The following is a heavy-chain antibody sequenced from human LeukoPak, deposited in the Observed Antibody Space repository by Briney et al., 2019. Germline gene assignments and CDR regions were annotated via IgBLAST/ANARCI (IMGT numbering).Heavy chain of an antibody. Sequence: PSETLSLTCAVYGGSFSGYYWSWIRQPPGKGLEWIGEINHSGSTNYNPSLKSRVTISVDTSKNQFSLKLSSVAAADTAVYYCARPVPSRLGWFDPWGQGTLVTVSS. CDR2: INHSGST. CDR1: GGSFSGYY. J-gene: IGHJ5*02. V-gene: IGHV4-34*01. CDR3: ARPVPSRLGWFDP. D-gene: IGHD1-1*01.